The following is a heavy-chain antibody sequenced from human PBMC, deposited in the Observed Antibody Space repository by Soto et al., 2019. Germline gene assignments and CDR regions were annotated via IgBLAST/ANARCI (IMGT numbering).Heavy chain of an antibody. J-gene: IGHJ4*02. V-gene: IGHV4-61*01. CDR3: ARTADIALPGSFDH. CDR1: GGSVNRATFY. CDR2: VYYSGSS. D-gene: IGHD3-10*01. Sequence: SETLSLTCTASGGSVNRATFYWSWIRQSPGKGLEWIGYVYYSGSSEYNPSLNSRVTISLDTPKNQFSLKLASVTAADTAVYYCARTADIALPGSFDHWGQGTLVTVSS.